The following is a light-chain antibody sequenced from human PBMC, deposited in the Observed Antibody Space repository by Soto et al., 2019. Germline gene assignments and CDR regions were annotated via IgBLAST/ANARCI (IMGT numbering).Light chain of an antibody. CDR3: QQSYTTPHT. CDR1: RFMSSY. V-gene: IGKV1-39*01. J-gene: IGKJ2*01. CDR2: AAF. Sequence: DIQMTQSPSSLSASIGDRVTITCRASRFMSSYLNWYQQKPGTVPTLLISAAFTLQSGVPPRFSGSGSGTEFSLTITGLQPEDFATYYCQQSYTTPHTFGQGTRLEI.